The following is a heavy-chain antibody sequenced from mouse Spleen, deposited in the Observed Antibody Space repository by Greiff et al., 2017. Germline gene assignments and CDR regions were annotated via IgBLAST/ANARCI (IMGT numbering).Heavy chain of an antibody. J-gene: IGHJ4*01. Sequence: EVKLVESGAELVRPGALVKLSCKASGFNIKDYYMHWVKQRPEQGLEWIGWIDPENGNTIYDPKFQGKASITADTSSNTAYLQLSSLTSEDTAVYYCARVPGSYAMDYWGQGTSVTVSS. CDR2: IDPENGNT. D-gene: IGHD1-2*01. CDR3: ARVPGSYAMDY. CDR1: GFNIKDYY. V-gene: IGHV14-1*02.